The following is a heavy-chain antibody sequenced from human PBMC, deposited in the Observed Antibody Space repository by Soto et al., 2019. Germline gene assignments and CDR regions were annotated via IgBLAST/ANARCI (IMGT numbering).Heavy chain of an antibody. CDR1: GFSFSNHG. CDR3: AAAEQPHV. CDR2: IWYDGSNK. D-gene: IGHD1-1*01. J-gene: IGHJ4*02. V-gene: IGHV3-33*01. Sequence: GGYLRLSCLGSGFSFSNHGMHWVRQAPGKGLEWVAIIWYDGSNKYYADSVKGRFTISRDNSKSTMYLQMNSLGVEDTAMYYCAAAEQPHVRGQGILVTVFS.